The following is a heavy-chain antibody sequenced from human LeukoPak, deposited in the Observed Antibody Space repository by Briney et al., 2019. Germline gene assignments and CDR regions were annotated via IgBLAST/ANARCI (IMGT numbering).Heavy chain of an antibody. CDR2: IYYSGST. D-gene: IGHD5-18*01. CDR1: GGSISSYY. V-gene: IGHV4-59*01. CDR3: ARGGIQLWRSWFDP. Sequence: KPSETLSLTCTVSGGSISSYYWSWIRQPPGKGLEWLGYIYYSGSTNYNPSLKSRVTISVDTSKNQFSLKLSSVTAADTAVYYCARGGIQLWRSWFDPWGQGTLVTVSS. J-gene: IGHJ5*02.